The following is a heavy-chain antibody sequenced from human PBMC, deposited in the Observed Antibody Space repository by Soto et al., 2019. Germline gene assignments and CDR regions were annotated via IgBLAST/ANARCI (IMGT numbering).Heavy chain of an antibody. CDR2: IYPGDSDT. D-gene: IGHD3-16*01. CDR3: ARGRGPTYYDYVWGSSNAFDI. J-gene: IGHJ3*02. Sequence: GESLNISCKGSRYSFTSYWIGLVRQMPGKGLEWMGIIYPGDSDTRYSPSFQGQVTISADKSISTAYLQWSSLKASDTAMYYCARGRGPTYYDYVWGSSNAFDIWGQGTMVTVSS. CDR1: RYSFTSYW. V-gene: IGHV5-51*01.